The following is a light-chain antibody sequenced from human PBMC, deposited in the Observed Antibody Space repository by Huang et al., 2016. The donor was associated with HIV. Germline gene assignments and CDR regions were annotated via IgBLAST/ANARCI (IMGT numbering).Light chain of an antibody. V-gene: IGKV3-15*01. CDR2: GAS. J-gene: IGKJ2*01. Sequence: EIVMTQSPATLSVSPGERVSLSCRASQNINSNLAWYQQKPGQAPRLLIYGASRRATGIPGRFSGSGSGTDFTLTIRSLQSEDFAVYYCQQYDTWPPYIFGQGTKLEIK. CDR3: QQYDTWPPYI. CDR1: QNINSN.